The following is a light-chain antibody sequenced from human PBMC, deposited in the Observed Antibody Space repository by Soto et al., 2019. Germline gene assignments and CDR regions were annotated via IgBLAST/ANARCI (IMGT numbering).Light chain of an antibody. CDR3: QQYHTWPIT. V-gene: IGKV1-5*03. J-gene: IGKJ4*01. CDR1: QTISSW. CDR2: KAS. Sequence: DIQMTQSPSSLSASVGDRITITCRASQTISSWLAWYQQKPGKAPKLLIYKASTLKSGVPARFSGSGSGTEFTLTISSLQSEDCAIYYCQQYHTWPITFGGGTKVDIK.